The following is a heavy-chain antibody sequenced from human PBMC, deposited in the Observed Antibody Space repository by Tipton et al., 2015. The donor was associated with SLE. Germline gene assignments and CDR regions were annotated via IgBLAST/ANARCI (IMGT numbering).Heavy chain of an antibody. J-gene: IGHJ4*02. CDR1: GGSISSYY. CDR2: IYYSGGT. V-gene: IGHV4-59*08. CDR3: AGLNWSPVEEAGDY. Sequence: TLSLTCTVSGGSISSYYWSWIRQPPGKGLEWIGYIYYSGGTNYNPSLKSRVTISVDTSKNQFSLKLSSVTAADTAVYYCAGLNWSPVEEAGDYWGQGTLVTVSS. D-gene: IGHD1-1*01.